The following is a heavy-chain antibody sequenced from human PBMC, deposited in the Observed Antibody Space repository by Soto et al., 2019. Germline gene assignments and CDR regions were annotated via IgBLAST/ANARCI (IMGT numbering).Heavy chain of an antibody. CDR1: GFTFSTYW. D-gene: IGHD3-16*01. V-gene: IGHV3-7*03. CDR3: ARDRNGDYVWVPFDY. CDR2: IKQDGSEK. J-gene: IGHJ4*02. Sequence: LRLSCAASGFTFSTYWMSWVRQAPGKGLEWVANIKQDGSEKYYVGSVKGRFTISRDNAKNSLYLQMNSLRAEDTAVYYCARDRNGDYVWVPFDYWGQGTLVTV.